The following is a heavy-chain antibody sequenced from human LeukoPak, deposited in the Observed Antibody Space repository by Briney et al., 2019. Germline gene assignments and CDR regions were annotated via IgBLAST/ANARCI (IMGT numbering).Heavy chain of an antibody. Sequence: GASVKVSCKASGYTFTGCYMHWVRQAPGQGLEWMGWINPNSGGTNYAQKFQGRVTMTRDTSISTAYMELSRLRSDDTAVYYCARAARGVVVTFDYWGQGTLATVSS. CDR2: INPNSGGT. J-gene: IGHJ4*02. V-gene: IGHV1-2*02. CDR1: GYTFTGCY. CDR3: ARAARGVVVTFDY. D-gene: IGHD3-22*01.